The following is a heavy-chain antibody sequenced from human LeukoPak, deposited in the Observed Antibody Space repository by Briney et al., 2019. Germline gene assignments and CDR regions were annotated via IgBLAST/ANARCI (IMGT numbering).Heavy chain of an antibody. V-gene: IGHV3-64*01. J-gene: IGHJ6*02. CDR1: GFTFSSYA. CDR2: ISSNGGST. D-gene: IGHD3-10*01. Sequence: GGSLRLSCSASGFTFSSYAMHWVRQAPGKGLEYVSAISSNGGSTYYANSVKGRFTISRDNSKNTLYLQMGSLRAEDMAVYYCARSITMVRGGYYYYGMDVWGQGTTVTVSS. CDR3: ARSITMVRGGYYYYGMDV.